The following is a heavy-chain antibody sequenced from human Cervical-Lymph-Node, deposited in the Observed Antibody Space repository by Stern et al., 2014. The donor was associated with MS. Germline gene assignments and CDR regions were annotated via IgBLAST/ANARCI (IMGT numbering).Heavy chain of an antibody. V-gene: IGHV3-9*01. CDR2: ISWLSVRS. D-gene: IGHD4-17*01. J-gene: IGHJ5*02. CDR1: GFTFDDYD. Sequence: EVQLVESGGGLVQPGRSLRLSCAASGFTFDDYDMYWVRQVPGKGLEYVSHISWLSVRSSYADSVKGRFTISRDNARNSLFLQMNRLRFEDTALYYCVKDLGPRGDSYGALDLWGQGTLVTVSS. CDR3: VKDLGPRGDSYGALDL.